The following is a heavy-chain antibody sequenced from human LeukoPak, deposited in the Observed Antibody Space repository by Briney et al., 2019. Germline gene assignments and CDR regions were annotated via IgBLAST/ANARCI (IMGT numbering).Heavy chain of an antibody. Sequence: AGGSLRLSCAASGFTFSSYSMNWVRQAPGKGLEWVSSISSSSSYIYYADSVKGRYTISRDNAKNSLYLQMNSLRAEDTAVYYCARALPSPLYSGSYADAFDIWGQGTMVTVSS. CDR2: ISSSSSYI. CDR3: ARALPSPLYSGSYADAFDI. V-gene: IGHV3-21*01. D-gene: IGHD1-26*01. J-gene: IGHJ3*02. CDR1: GFTFSSYS.